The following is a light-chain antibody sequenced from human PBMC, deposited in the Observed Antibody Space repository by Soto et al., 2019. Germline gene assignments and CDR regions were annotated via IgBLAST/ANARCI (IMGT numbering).Light chain of an antibody. Sequence: DIPLTQSPSSLSASVGDRVTITCQASQDIINYLNWYQQKPGKAPKLLIYDASNLQTGVPSRFSGSGSGTDFTFTITNLQPQDIATYYCQQYDNLPLTFGGGTKAEIK. CDR1: QDIINY. J-gene: IGKJ4*01. V-gene: IGKV1-33*01. CDR3: QQYDNLPLT. CDR2: DAS.